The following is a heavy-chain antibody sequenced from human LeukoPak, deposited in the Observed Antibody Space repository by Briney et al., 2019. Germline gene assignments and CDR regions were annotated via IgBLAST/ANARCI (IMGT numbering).Heavy chain of an antibody. J-gene: IGHJ4*02. V-gene: IGHV3-48*03. D-gene: IGHD2-15*01. Sequence: GGSLRLSCAASGFTFNSHEMNWVRQAPGKGLEWVAYVSSSGSTIYYADSVKGRFTISRDNAENSLYLQMNSLRAEDTAVYYCARRPPPHCSGGNCYYGKYYFDFWGQGTLVTVSS. CDR2: VSSSGSTI. CDR3: ARRPPPHCSGGNCYYGKYYFDF. CDR1: GFTFNSHE.